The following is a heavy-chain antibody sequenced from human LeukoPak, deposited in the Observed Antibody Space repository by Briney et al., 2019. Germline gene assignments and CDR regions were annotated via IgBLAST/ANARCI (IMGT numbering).Heavy chain of an antibody. V-gene: IGHV4-30-2*01. CDR3: ARAPLSDAFDI. Sequence: SETLSPTCAVSGGSISSGGYSWSWIRQPPGKGLEWIGYIYHSGSTYYNPSLKSRVTISVDRSKNQFFLKLSSVTAADTAVYYCARAPLSDAFDIWGQGTMVTVSS. CDR2: IYHSGST. CDR1: GGSISSGGYS. D-gene: IGHD2/OR15-2a*01. J-gene: IGHJ3*02.